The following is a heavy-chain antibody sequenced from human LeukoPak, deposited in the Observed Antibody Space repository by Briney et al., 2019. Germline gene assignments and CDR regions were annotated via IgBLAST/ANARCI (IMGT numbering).Heavy chain of an antibody. V-gene: IGHV4-39*02. CDR2: VYYSGST. Sequence: SETLSLTCTVSGDSITSSSYYWGWIRQPPGKGLEWIATVYYSGSTYYSPSLKSRVIISVDTSKNQFSLKLSSVTAADTAVYYCARDAHCSGGSCTVFDYWGQGTLVTVSS. CDR3: ARDAHCSGGSCTVFDY. J-gene: IGHJ4*02. D-gene: IGHD2-15*01. CDR1: GDSITSSSYY.